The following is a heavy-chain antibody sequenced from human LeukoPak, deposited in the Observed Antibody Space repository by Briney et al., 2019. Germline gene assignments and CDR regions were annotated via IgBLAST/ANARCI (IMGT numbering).Heavy chain of an antibody. CDR3: ARDVSKGGYCSSTTRYSRLYGMDV. Sequence: LSLTCAVSGGSISSSNWWSWVRQPPGKGLEWVAVIWYDGSNKYYADSVKGRFTISRDNSKNTLYLQMNSLRAEDTAVFYCARDVSKGGYCSSTTRYSRLYGMDVWGQGTTVTVSS. V-gene: IGHV3-33*08. D-gene: IGHD2-2*01. CDR1: GGSISSSNW. J-gene: IGHJ6*02. CDR2: IWYDGSNK.